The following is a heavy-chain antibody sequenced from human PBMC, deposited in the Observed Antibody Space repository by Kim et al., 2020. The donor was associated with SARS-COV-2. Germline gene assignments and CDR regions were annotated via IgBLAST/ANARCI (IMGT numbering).Heavy chain of an antibody. V-gene: IGHV3-30*01. J-gene: IGHJ4*02. D-gene: IGHD6-19*01. Sequence: SVKGRFTISRDNSKNTLYLQMNNLRAEDTAVYYCARAHSEHPRLGYYFDYWGQGTLVTVSS. CDR3: ARAHSEHPRLGYYFDY.